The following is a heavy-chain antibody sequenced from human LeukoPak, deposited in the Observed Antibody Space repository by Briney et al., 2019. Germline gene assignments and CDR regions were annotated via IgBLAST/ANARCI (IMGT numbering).Heavy chain of an antibody. V-gene: IGHV3-33*06. CDR3: AKGYYYMDV. Sequence: PGGSVRLSCAACGFTFSSYGMRWVRHARGEGGEGVAVIWYDGSNKYYADSVKGRFTISKDNSKNTLYLQMNSLRAEDTAVYYCAKGYYYMDVWGKGTTVTVSS. J-gene: IGHJ6*03. CDR2: IWYDGSNK. CDR1: GFTFSSYG.